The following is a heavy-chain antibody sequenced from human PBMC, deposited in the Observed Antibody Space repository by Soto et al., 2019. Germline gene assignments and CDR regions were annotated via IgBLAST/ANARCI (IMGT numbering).Heavy chain of an antibody. Sequence: PSETLSLTCTVSGGSISNGGYYWSLIRHHPGKGLEWIGYIYYSGSTYYNPSLKSRVTISVDTSKNQFSLKLSSVTAADTAVYYCARVSPYYYDSSGYNYFDYWGQGTLVTVSS. CDR3: ARVSPYYYDSSGYNYFDY. D-gene: IGHD3-22*01. CDR1: GGSISNGGYY. V-gene: IGHV4-31*03. J-gene: IGHJ4*02. CDR2: IYYSGST.